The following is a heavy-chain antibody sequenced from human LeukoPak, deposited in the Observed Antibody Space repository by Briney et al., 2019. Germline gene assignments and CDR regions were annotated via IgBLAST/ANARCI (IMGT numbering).Heavy chain of an antibody. J-gene: IGHJ4*02. V-gene: IGHV3-23*01. CDR2: ISGSGGNT. CDR3: AKHSGSYGRPLDY. CDR1: GFTFSSNV. Sequence: GGSLRLSCAASGFTFSSNVMSWVRPAPGKGLEWVSAISGSGGNTFYADSVKGRFTISRDNSKNTLCLQMSSLRAEDTAVYYCAKHSGSYGRPLDYWGQGTLVTVSS. D-gene: IGHD3-10*01.